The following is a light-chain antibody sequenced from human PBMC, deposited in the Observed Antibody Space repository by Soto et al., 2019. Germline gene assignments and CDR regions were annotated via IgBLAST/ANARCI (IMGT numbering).Light chain of an antibody. V-gene: IGLV1-51*02. Sequence: QSVLTQPPSVSAAPGQTVTISCSGSSSNIGSNFVSWYQQVPGKAPKLLIYEDNNRPSGIPDRFSGSKSGTSATLGITGLQTGDEADYYCGAWDGSLSAGVFGTGTKLTVL. CDR2: EDN. CDR3: GAWDGSLSAGV. CDR1: SSNIGSNF. J-gene: IGLJ1*01.